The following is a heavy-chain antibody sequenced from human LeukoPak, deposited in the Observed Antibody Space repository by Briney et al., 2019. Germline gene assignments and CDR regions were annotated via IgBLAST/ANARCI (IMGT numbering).Heavy chain of an antibody. CDR1: GFTFNTYA. J-gene: IGHJ4*02. CDR2: ISGSGGST. Sequence: GGSLRLSCAASGFTFNTYAMSWVRQAPGKGLEWVSSISGSGGSTFYADSVKGRFTISRDSSKNTLYLQMNSLRADDTAIYFCARRMTAASKCFDYWGQGTLVTVSS. D-gene: IGHD2/OR15-2a*01. V-gene: IGHV3-23*01. CDR3: ARRMTAASKCFDY.